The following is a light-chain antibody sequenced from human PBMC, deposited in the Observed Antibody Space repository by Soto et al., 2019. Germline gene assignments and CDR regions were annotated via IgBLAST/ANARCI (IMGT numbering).Light chain of an antibody. CDR2: DAS. CDR3: HQYGSSPPT. CDR1: QSVSSY. Sequence: EIELTQSPPTLSFSPGERVTLSCRASQSVSSYLAWYQQKPGQAPRLLIYDASNRATGIPARFSGSGSETDFTLTITRLEPEDFAVYYCHQYGSSPPTFGQGTKVDIK. V-gene: IGKV3-20*01. J-gene: IGKJ1*01.